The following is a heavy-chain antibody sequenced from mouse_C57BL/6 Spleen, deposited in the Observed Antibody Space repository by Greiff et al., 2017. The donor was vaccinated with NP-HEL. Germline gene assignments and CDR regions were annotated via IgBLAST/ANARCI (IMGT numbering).Heavy chain of an antibody. V-gene: IGHV5-17*01. D-gene: IGHD3-3*01. CDR2: ISSGSSTI. Sequence: EVKLVESGGGLVKPGGSLKLSCAASGFTFSDYGMHWVRQAPEKGLEWVAYISSGSSTIYYADTVKGRFPISRDNAKNTLFLQMTSLRSEDTAMYYCAREGTLYFDYWGQGTTLTVSS. J-gene: IGHJ2*01. CDR3: AREGTLYFDY. CDR1: GFTFSDYG.